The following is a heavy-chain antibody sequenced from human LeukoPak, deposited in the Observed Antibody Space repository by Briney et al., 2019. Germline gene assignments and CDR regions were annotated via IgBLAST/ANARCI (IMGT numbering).Heavy chain of an antibody. V-gene: IGHV3-23*01. CDR3: ARGGRDGYNLMLDY. J-gene: IGHJ4*02. Sequence: PGGSLRLSCAASGFTFSNYAIFWVRWAPGKGLEWVSDISGYGDNTYYADSVKGRFTISRDNSKNTLYLQMNSLRAEDTAVYYCARGGRDGYNLMLDYWGQGTLVTVSS. CDR2: ISGYGDNT. CDR1: GFTFSNYA. D-gene: IGHD5-24*01.